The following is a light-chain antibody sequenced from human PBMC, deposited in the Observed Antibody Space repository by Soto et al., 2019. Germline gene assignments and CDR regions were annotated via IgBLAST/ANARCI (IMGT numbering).Light chain of an antibody. V-gene: IGKV3-11*01. CDR3: QQRSNWPT. J-gene: IGKJ2*01. Sequence: EIVLTQSPATLSLSPGERATLSCRASQSVSSYLAWYQQKPAHPPRLLIYDASNRATGIPARFSGSGSGTDFTFTSSSLEPEDFEVYYCQQRSNWPTFGQGTKLEIK. CDR2: DAS. CDR1: QSVSSY.